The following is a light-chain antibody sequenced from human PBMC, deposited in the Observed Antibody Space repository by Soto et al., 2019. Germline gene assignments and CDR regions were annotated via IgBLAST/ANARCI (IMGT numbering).Light chain of an antibody. CDR3: QQSYSTPYT. CDR2: AAS. V-gene: IGKV1-39*01. J-gene: IGKJ2*01. Sequence: GDRVTITCRASQSISSYLNWYQHKPGKAPNLLIYAASSLQSGVPSRFSGSGSGTDFTLTISSLQPEDFATYYCQQSYSTPYTFGQGTKLEIK. CDR1: QSISSY.